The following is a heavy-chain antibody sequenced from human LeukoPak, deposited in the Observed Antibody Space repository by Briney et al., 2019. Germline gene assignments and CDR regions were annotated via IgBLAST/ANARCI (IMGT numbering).Heavy chain of an antibody. CDR1: GFTFSDHY. J-gene: IGHJ3*02. V-gene: IGHV3-72*01. CDR2: IRTKANSYTT. D-gene: IGHD2-8*01. CDR3: VRLNGQQGGAYDI. Sequence: GGSLRLSCAASGFTFSDHYMDWVRQAPGKGLEWVGRIRTKANSYTTDSAASVKGRFSVSRDDSKNSLYLRMNSLKTEDTAVYYCVRLNGQQGGAYDIWGQGTMVTVSS.